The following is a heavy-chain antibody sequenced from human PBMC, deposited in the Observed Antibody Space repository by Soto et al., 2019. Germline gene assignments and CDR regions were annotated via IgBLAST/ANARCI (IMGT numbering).Heavy chain of an antibody. Sequence: QVQLVESGGGVVQPGRSLRLSCAASGFTFSSYGMHWVRQAPGKGLEWVAVISYDGSNKYYADSVKGRFTISRDNSMTTRYLQMNSLRAEDTAVYYCAEDWMYNSSSFDYWGQGTLVTVSS. J-gene: IGHJ4*02. V-gene: IGHV3-30*18. D-gene: IGHD6-6*01. CDR3: AEDWMYNSSSFDY. CDR2: ISYDGSNK. CDR1: GFTFSSYG.